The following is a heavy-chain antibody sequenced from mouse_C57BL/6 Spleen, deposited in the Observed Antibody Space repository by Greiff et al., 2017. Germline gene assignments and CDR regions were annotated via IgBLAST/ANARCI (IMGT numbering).Heavy chain of an antibody. V-gene: IGHV1-75*01. CDR2: IFPGSGGT. J-gene: IGHJ4*01. CDR3: ASRSQTTDYYDMDY. Sequence: QVQLKESGPELVKPGASVKISCKASGYTFTDYYINWVKQRPGKGLEWIGWIFPGSGGTYYNEKFKGKATLTVDKSSSTAYMLLSSLTSEDSAVYFCASRSQTTDYYDMDYWGQGTSVTVSS. CDR1: GYTFTDYY. D-gene: IGHD3-2*02.